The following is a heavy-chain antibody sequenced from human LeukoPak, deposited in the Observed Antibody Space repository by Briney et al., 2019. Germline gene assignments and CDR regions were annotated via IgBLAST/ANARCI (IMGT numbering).Heavy chain of an antibody. J-gene: IGHJ4*02. CDR2: IIPILGIA. Sequence: SVKVSCKASGGTFSSYAISWVRQAPAQGLEWMGRIIPILGIANYAQKFQGRVTITADKSTSTAYMELSSMRSEDTAVCYCARSIVGATGGFDYWGQGTLVTVSS. CDR3: ARSIVGATGGFDY. CDR1: GGTFSSYA. D-gene: IGHD1-26*01. V-gene: IGHV1-69*04.